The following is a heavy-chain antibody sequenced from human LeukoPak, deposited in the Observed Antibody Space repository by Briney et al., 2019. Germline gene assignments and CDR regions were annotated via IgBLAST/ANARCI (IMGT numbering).Heavy chain of an antibody. CDR1: GGTFSSYA. CDR3: ATRTPLIRGIIRTYFYLGMDV. CDR2: IIPIFGTA. V-gene: IGHV1-69*05. Sequence: VASVKVSCKASGGTFSSYAISWVRQAPGQGLEWMGGIIPIFGTANYAQKFQGRVTITTDESTSTAYMELSSLRSEDTAVYYCATRTPLIRGIIRTYFYLGMDVWGQGTTVIVSS. D-gene: IGHD3-10*01. J-gene: IGHJ6*02.